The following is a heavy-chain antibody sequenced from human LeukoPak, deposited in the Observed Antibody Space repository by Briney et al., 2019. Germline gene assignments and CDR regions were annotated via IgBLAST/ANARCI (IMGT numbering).Heavy chain of an antibody. CDR1: GVTFSSYA. Sequence: PGGSLRLSCAASGVTFSSYAMSWVRQAPGKGLEWVSAVSGSGGTTYYADSVKGRFTISRDTSKNTLWLQMNSLRAEDTAVYYCAKRAYSGSYYAAFDSWGQGTMVSVSS. CDR2: VSGSGGTT. J-gene: IGHJ3*02. V-gene: IGHV3-23*01. D-gene: IGHD1-26*01. CDR3: AKRAYSGSYYAAFDS.